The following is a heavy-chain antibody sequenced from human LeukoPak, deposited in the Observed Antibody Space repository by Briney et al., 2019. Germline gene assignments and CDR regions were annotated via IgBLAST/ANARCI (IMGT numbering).Heavy chain of an antibody. J-gene: IGHJ5*02. D-gene: IGHD6-19*01. Sequence: SETLSLTCTVSGYSISSGYYWGWIRQPPGKGLEWIGSIYHSGSTYYNPSLKSRVTISVDTSKNQFSLRLSSVTAADTGVYYCARGAGPPWFDPWGQGTLVTVSS. CDR1: GYSISSGYY. V-gene: IGHV4-38-2*02. CDR3: ARGAGPPWFDP. CDR2: IYHSGST.